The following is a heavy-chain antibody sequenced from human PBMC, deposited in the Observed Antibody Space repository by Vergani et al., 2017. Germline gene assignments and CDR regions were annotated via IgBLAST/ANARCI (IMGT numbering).Heavy chain of an antibody. V-gene: IGHV3-48*01. D-gene: IGHD2-2*01. Sequence: EVQLVESGGGLVQPGGSLRLSCVTSGFTFSSYSMKWVRQAPGKGLEWVSYISSSSSTIYYADSVRGRFTISRDRGENSMYLQMNSLRVEDTAVYYCARGQPGYQALSSNWFDHWGQGTLVTVSS. J-gene: IGHJ5*02. CDR3: ARGQPGYQALSSNWFDH. CDR1: GFTFSSYS. CDR2: ISSSSSTI.